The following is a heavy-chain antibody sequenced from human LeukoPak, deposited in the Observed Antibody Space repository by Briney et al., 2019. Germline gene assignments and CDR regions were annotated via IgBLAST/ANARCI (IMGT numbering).Heavy chain of an antibody. CDR2: ISYDGSNK. V-gene: IGHV3-30*18. D-gene: IGHD5-12*01. J-gene: IGHJ4*02. CDR1: GFTFNNYA. CDR3: AKGGEVATLPFDY. Sequence: GGSLRLSCAASGFTFNNYAMSWVRQAPGKGLEWVAVISYDGSNKYYADSVKGRFTISRDNSKNTLYLQMNSLRAEDTAVYYCAKGGEVATLPFDYWGQGTLVTVSS.